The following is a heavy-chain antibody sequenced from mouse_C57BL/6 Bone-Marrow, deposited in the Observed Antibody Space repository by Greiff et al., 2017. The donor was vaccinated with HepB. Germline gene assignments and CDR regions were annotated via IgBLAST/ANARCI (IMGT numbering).Heavy chain of an antibody. CDR1: GYKFTDYY. CDR3: ARKELTALLRSYYFDY. Sequence: VQLQQSGPVLVKPGASVKMSCKASGYKFTDYYMNWVKQSHGKSLVWIGVINPDNGGTSYNQKFKGKATLTVDKSSSTAYMELNSLTSDDSAVYCCARKELTALLRSYYFDYWGQGTTLTVSS. D-gene: IGHD1-1*01. CDR2: INPDNGGT. V-gene: IGHV1-19*01. J-gene: IGHJ2*01.